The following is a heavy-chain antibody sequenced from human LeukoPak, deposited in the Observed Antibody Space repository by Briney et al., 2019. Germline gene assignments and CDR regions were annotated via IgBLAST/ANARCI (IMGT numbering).Heavy chain of an antibody. CDR2: MNPNSGNT. CDR1: GYTFTGYY. Sequence: ASVKVSCKASGYTFTGYYMHWVRQAPGQGLEWMGWMNPNSGNTGYAQKFQGRVTMTRNTSISTAYMELSSLRSEDTAVYYCARADTVVVPAASYNWFDPWGQGTLVTVSS. D-gene: IGHD2-2*01. J-gene: IGHJ5*02. CDR3: ARADTVVVPAASYNWFDP. V-gene: IGHV1-8*02.